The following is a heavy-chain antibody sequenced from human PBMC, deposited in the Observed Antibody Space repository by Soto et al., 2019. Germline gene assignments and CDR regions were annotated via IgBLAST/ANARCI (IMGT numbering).Heavy chain of an antibody. Sequence: PSETLYLTCKVSGGSLSKFYWAWIRKTAGNGLEWMGRVYATGTTDYNPSLRSRVAMSGYISKKRFSLRLRSVTGADSGVYYRVRDGSNSLRDWFDPWGQGILVTVSS. CDR1: GGSLSKFY. D-gene: IGHD1-26*01. V-gene: IGHV4-4*07. CDR3: VRDGSNSLRDWFDP. J-gene: IGHJ5*02. CDR2: VYATGTT.